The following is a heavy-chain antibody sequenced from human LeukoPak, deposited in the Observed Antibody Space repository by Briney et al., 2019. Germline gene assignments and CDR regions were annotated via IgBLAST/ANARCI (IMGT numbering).Heavy chain of an antibody. D-gene: IGHD1-26*01. CDR3: ARDPLLWELPSDY. CDR1: GFTFSTFW. V-gene: IGHV3-74*01. CDR2: INNDGSDT. Sequence: GGSLRLSCAASGFTFSTFWMHGVRQAPGKGLMWVSQINNDGSDTKYADSVKGRFTISRDNAKNTLYLQMNSLRAEDTAVYYCARDPLLWELPSDYWGQGTLVTVSS. J-gene: IGHJ4*02.